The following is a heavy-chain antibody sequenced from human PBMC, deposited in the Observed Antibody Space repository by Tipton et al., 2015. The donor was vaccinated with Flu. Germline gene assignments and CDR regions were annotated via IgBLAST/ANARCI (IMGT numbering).Heavy chain of an antibody. D-gene: IGHD3-22*01. V-gene: IGHV4-34*01. Sequence: TLSLTCAVYGGSFSGYYWSWIRQPPGKGLEWIGEINHSGSTNYTPSLKSRVTISVDTSKNQFSLKLSSVTAADTAVYYCARGSSSGYYLDWFDPWGQGTLVTVSS. J-gene: IGHJ5*02. CDR2: INHSGST. CDR3: ARGSSSGYYLDWFDP. CDR1: GGSFSGYY.